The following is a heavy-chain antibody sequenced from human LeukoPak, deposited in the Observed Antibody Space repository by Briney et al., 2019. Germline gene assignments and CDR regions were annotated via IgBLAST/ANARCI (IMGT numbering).Heavy chain of an antibody. D-gene: IGHD6-6*01. CDR2: IYYSGST. CDR3: ARGSIAARPDGLFDY. Sequence: SENLSLTCTVSGGSISSYYWSWIRQPPGKGLEWIGYIYYSGSTNYNPSLKSRVTISVDTSKNQFSLKLSSVTAADTAVYYCARGSIAARPDGLFDYWGQGTLVTVSS. J-gene: IGHJ4*02. CDR1: GGSISSYY. V-gene: IGHV4-59*01.